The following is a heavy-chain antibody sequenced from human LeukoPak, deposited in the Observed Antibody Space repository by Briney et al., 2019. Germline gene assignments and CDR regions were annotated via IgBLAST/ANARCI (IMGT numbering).Heavy chain of an antibody. CDR2: IYYSGST. V-gene: IGHV4-39*01. CDR3: ARRYYSGPFDY. CDR1: GGSISSNNYY. D-gene: IGHD3-10*01. Sequence: PSETLSLTCTVSGGSISSNNYYWVWIRQPPGKGLEWIGSIYYSGSTYYNPSLKSRVTISVDTSKNQFSLKLTSVTAADTAVYYCARRYYSGPFDYWGQGTLVTVSS. J-gene: IGHJ4*02.